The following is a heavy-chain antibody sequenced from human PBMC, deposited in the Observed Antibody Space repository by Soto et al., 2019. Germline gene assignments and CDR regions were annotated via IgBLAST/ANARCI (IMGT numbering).Heavy chain of an antibody. J-gene: IGHJ6*02. V-gene: IGHV3-30-3*01. CDR3: ARGAMGATTFHYGMDV. D-gene: IGHD1-26*01. Sequence: GGSLRLSCAASGFTFSSYAMHWVRQAPGKGLEWVAVISYDGSNKYYADSVKGRFTISRDNSKNTLYLQMNSLRAEDTAVYYCARGAMGATTFHYGMDVWGQGTTVTVSS. CDR2: ISYDGSNK. CDR1: GFTFSSYA.